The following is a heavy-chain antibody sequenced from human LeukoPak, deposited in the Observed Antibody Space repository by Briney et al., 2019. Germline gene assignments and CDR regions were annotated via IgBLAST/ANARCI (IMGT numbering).Heavy chain of an antibody. V-gene: IGHV3-23*01. CDR2: ISGNGGLT. CDR3: AKDIGGTTVTPIDY. D-gene: IGHD4-11*01. CDR1: GFTFSSYA. J-gene: IGHJ4*02. Sequence: GGSLRLSCAASGFTFSSYAMSWVRQAPGKGLEWVSAISGNGGLTYYADSVKGRFTISRDNAKNSLYLQMNSLRAEDTALYYCAKDIGGTTVTPIDYWGQGTLVTVSS.